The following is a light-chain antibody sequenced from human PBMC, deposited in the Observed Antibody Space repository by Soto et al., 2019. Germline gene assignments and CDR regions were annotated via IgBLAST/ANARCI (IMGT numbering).Light chain of an antibody. CDR2: DVS. CDR1: QSVSNW. V-gene: IGKV1-5*01. Sequence: DIQMTQSPSTLSASVGERVTITCRASQSVSNWLAWYQQKPGKAPNLLIYDVSSLESGVPARFSGSGSGTEFILTISSVQPDDFATYYCQQYDSYSWTFGQGSKVEMK. CDR3: QQYDSYSWT. J-gene: IGKJ1*01.